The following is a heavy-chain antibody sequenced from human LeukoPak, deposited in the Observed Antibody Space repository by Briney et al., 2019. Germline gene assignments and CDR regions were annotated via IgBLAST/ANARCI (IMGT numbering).Heavy chain of an antibody. J-gene: IGHJ5*02. CDR3: AREPPGTTGTTCWFDP. CDR2: MNPNSGNT. Sequence: ASVKVSCKASGYTFTSYDINWVRQATGQGLEWMGWMNPNSGNTGYAQKFQGRVTMTRNTSISTAYMELSRLRSDDTAVYYCAREPPGTTGTTCWFDPWGQGTLVTVSS. V-gene: IGHV1-8*01. D-gene: IGHD1-1*01. CDR1: GYTFTSYD.